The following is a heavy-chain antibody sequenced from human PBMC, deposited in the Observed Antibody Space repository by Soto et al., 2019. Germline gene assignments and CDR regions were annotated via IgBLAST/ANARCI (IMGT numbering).Heavy chain of an antibody. Sequence: PXGSLRLSCSASGFTLSDHYMDWVRQAPGKGLEWVGCTRNKANSYTTEYAASVKGRFTISRDDSKNSLYLQMNSLKTEDTAVYYCARGIGSGPQHDAFDIWGQGPMVTVSS. CDR2: TRNKANSYTT. CDR1: GFTLSDHY. D-gene: IGHD2-15*01. J-gene: IGHJ3*02. V-gene: IGHV3-72*01. CDR3: ARGIGSGPQHDAFDI.